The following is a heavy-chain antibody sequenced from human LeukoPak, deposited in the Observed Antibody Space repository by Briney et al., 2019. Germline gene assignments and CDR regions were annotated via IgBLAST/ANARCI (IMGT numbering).Heavy chain of an antibody. V-gene: IGHV3-53*05. J-gene: IGHJ6*03. Sequence: GGSLRLSCAASGFTVSSNYMSWVRQAPGKGLEWVSVIYSGGSTYYADSVKGRFSISRDSSKNILYLQMNSLRAEDTAVYYCAKDRCSNGIGCYYYYMDVWGKGTTVTISS. CDR1: GFTVSSNY. CDR2: IYSGGST. CDR3: AKDRCSNGIGCYYYYMDV. D-gene: IGHD2-8*01.